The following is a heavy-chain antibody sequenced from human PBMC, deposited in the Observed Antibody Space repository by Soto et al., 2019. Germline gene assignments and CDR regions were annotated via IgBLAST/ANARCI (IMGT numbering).Heavy chain of an antibody. CDR2: IYYNGST. Sequence: QVQLQESGPGLVKPSETLSLTCTVSGGSISSYYWSWIRQPPGKGLEWIGYIYYNGSTNYNHALKSRVTISVDTSKNQFSLKLSSVTAADTAVYYCARDTPDLWFDPWGQGTLVTVSS. CDR1: GGSISSYY. D-gene: IGHD3-3*01. V-gene: IGHV4-59*01. CDR3: ARDTPDLWFDP. J-gene: IGHJ5*02.